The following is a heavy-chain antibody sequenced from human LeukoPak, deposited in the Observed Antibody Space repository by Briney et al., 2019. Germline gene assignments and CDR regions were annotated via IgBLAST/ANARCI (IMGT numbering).Heavy chain of an antibody. V-gene: IGHV4-4*02. J-gene: IGHJ5*02. D-gene: IGHD2-2*01. CDR3: ARVHKYYSSISCYRFDP. CDR1: GGSISSTNW. Sequence: PSETLSLTCAVSGGSISSTNWWSWVRQPPGKGLEWIGEVDHSGSTKYNPALKSRVTISVDKSKNQFSLRLSSVTAADTAVYYCARVHKYYSSISCYRFDPWGQGTLVTVSS. CDR2: VDHSGST.